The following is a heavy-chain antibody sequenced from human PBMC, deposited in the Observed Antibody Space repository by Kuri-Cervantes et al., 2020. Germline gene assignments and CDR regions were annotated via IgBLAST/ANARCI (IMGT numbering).Heavy chain of an antibody. D-gene: IGHD5-18*01. CDR1: GFTFDDYA. CDR3: AKDLGGYGYGTPFDY. V-gene: IGHV3-9*01. CDR2: ISWNSGSI. Sequence: SLKISCAASGFTFDDYAMHWVRQAPGKGLEWVSGISWNSGSIGYADSVKGRFTISRDNAKNSLYLQMNSLRSEDAAVYYCAKDLGGYGYGTPFDYWGQGTLVTVSS. J-gene: IGHJ4*02.